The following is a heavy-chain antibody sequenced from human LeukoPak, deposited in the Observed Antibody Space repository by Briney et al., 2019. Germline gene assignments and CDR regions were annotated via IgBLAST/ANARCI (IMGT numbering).Heavy chain of an antibody. D-gene: IGHD4-17*01. CDR2: IKSKPNDGTP. CDR1: GFTFSKAW. CDR3: MTDVGDFGDYARA. Sequence: GGSLRLSCADSGFTFSKAWMNWVRQAPGKGLEWVARIKSKPNDGTPDYAAPVKGRFTISRDESKNTVYLEMSSLKTEDTAVYYCMTDVGDFGDYARAWGQGTLVTVSS. V-gene: IGHV3-15*01. J-gene: IGHJ5*02.